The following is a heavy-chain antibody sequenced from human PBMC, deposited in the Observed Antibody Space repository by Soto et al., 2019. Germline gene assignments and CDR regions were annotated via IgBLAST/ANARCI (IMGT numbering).Heavy chain of an antibody. CDR3: ARETYYLSGPDPHFDY. CDR2: ISSSGSTI. Sequence: GGSLRLSCAASGFTFSDYYMSWIRQAPGKGLEWVSYISSSGSTIYYADSVKGRFTISRDNAKNSLYLQMNSLRAEDTAVYYCARETYYLSGPDPHFDYWGQGTLVTVSS. J-gene: IGHJ4*02. V-gene: IGHV3-11*01. CDR1: GFTFSDYY. D-gene: IGHD1-26*01.